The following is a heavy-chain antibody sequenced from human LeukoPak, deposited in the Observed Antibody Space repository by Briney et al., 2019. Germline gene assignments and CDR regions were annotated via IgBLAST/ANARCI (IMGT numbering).Heavy chain of an antibody. Sequence: SETLSLTCTVSGGSIGSYYWSWIRQPPGKGLEWIGYIYYSGSTNYNPSLKSRVTISVDTSKNQFSLKLSSVTAADTAVYYCARVNYDILTGYYTEVYYFDYWGQGTLVTVSS. V-gene: IGHV4-59*01. CDR3: ARVNYDILTGYYTEVYYFDY. D-gene: IGHD3-9*01. J-gene: IGHJ4*02. CDR1: GGSIGSYY. CDR2: IYYSGST.